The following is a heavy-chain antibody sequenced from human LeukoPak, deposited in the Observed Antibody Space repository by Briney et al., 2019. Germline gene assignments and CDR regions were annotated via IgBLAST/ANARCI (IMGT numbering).Heavy chain of an antibody. V-gene: IGHV1-8*01. D-gene: IGHD6-19*01. CDR2: MNPNSANT. J-gene: IGHJ4*02. Sequence: GASVKVSCKASGYTFTSYDINWVRQAPGQGLEWMGWMNPNSANTGYAQKFQGRVTMTRDTPISTAYMELSSLTSEDTAVYYCARGTYSSGWHQVINRQDYWGQGTLVTVSS. CDR1: GYTFTSYD. CDR3: ARGTYSSGWHQVINRQDY.